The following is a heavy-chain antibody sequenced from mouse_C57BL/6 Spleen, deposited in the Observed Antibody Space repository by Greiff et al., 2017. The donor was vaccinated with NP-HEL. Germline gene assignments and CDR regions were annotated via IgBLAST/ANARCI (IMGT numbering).Heavy chain of an antibody. CDR1: GFTFSSYG. Sequence: VQLQQSGGDLVKPGGSLKLSCAASGFTFSSYGMSWVRQTPDKRLEWVATISSGGSYTYYPDSVKGRFTISRDNAKNTLYLQMSSLKSEDTAMYYCARQSDYPVWFAYWGQGTLVTVSA. CDR3: ARQSDYPVWFAY. CDR2: ISSGGSYT. J-gene: IGHJ3*01. D-gene: IGHD2-4*01. V-gene: IGHV5-6*01.